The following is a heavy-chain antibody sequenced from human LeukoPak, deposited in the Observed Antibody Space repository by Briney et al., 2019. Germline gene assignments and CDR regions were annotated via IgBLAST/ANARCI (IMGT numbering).Heavy chain of an antibody. V-gene: IGHV4-34*01. CDR1: GGSFSGYY. CDR3: ARATYDILTGYYEDY. J-gene: IGHJ4*02. Sequence: PSETQSLTCTVYGGSFSGYYGSWLRQPPGRGREWIGEINHSGSTNYNPSLKSRVTISVDTSKNQFSLKLSSVTAADTAVYYCARATYDILTGYYEDYWGQGTLVTVSS. D-gene: IGHD3-9*01. CDR2: INHSGST.